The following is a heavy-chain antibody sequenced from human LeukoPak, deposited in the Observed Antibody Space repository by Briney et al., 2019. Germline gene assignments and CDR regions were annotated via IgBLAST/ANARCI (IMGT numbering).Heavy chain of an antibody. Sequence: GASVKVSCKASGYTFTSYGISWVRQAPGQGLEWMGGIIPIFGTANYAQKFQGRVTITTDESTSTAYMELSSLRSEDTAVYYCASSEQTHYYYYYYMDVWGKGTTVTVSS. CDR2: IIPIFGTA. D-gene: IGHD6-13*01. CDR3: ASSEQTHYYYYYYMDV. J-gene: IGHJ6*03. V-gene: IGHV1-69*05. CDR1: GYTFTSYG.